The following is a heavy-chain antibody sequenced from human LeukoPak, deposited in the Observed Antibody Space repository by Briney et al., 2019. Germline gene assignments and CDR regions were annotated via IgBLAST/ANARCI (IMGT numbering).Heavy chain of an antibody. CDR2: MNPNSGNT. D-gene: IGHD6-19*01. Sequence: ASVKVSCKASGYTFTSYDINWVRQATGQGLEWMGWMNPNSGNTGYAQKFQGRVTMTRNTSISTAYMELSSLRSEDTAVYYCARWGEIAVAGLHYYYYYGMDVWGQGTTVTVSS. J-gene: IGHJ6*02. CDR3: ARWGEIAVAGLHYYYYYGMDV. V-gene: IGHV1-8*01. CDR1: GYTFTSYD.